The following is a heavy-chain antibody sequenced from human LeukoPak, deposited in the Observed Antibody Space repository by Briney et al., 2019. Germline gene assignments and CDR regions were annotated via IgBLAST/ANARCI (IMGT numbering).Heavy chain of an antibody. J-gene: IGHJ5*02. CDR2: ISYDGSNK. V-gene: IGHV3-30*03. D-gene: IGHD5-24*01. CDR3: ARGDGYNYNWFDP. CDR1: GFTFSSYG. Sequence: GGSLRLSCAASGFTFSSYGMHWVRQAPGKGLEWVAVISYDGSNKYYADSVKGQFTISRDNSKNTLYLQMNSLRAEDTAVYYCARGDGYNYNWFDPWGQGTLVTVSS.